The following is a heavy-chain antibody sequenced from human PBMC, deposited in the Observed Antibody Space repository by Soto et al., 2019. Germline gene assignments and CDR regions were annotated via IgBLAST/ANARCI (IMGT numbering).Heavy chain of an antibody. CDR3: ARERXYDFWSSVYYYYYGMDV. CDR1: GFTFSSYI. D-gene: IGHD3-3*01. CDR2: ISSSSSYI. V-gene: IGHV3-21*01. J-gene: IGHJ6*02. Sequence: GSLRLSCAASGFTFSSYIMNWVRQAPGKGLEWVSSISSSSSYIYYADSVKGRFTISRDNAKNSLYLQMNSLRAEDTAVYYCARERXYDFWSSVYYYYYGMDVWGQGTTVTVSS.